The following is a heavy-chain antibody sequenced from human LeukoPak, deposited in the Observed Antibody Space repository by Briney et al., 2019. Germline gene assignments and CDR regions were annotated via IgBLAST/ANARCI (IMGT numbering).Heavy chain of an antibody. CDR1: GYTFTSYY. CDR3: ARGSVSGVGYYYYYMDV. CDR2: INPSGGST. J-gene: IGHJ6*03. V-gene: IGHV1-46*01. D-gene: IGHD2-8*01. Sequence: ASVKVSCKASGYTFTSYYMHWVRQAPGQGLEWMGIINPSGGSTSYAQKFQGRVTMTRGTSTSTVYMELSSLRSEDTAVYYCARGSVSGVGYYYYYMDVWGKGTTVTVSS.